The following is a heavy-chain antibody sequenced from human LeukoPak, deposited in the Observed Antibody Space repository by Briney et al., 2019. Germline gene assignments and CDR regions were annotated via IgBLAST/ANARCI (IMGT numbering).Heavy chain of an antibody. CDR2: IKRKTDGGTT. D-gene: IGHD5-12*01. V-gene: IGHV3-15*01. Sequence: PGGSLRLSCAASGFTFSNAWMSWVRQAPGKGLEWVGRIKRKTDGGTTDYAAAVKGRFTISRDDSNNTLYLQMDSLNIEDTAVYYCTITVATSIDYWGQGTLVTVSS. CDR3: TITVATSIDY. CDR1: GFTFSNAW. J-gene: IGHJ4*02.